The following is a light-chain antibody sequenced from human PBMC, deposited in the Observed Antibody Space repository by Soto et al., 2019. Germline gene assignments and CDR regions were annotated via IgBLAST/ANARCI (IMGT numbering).Light chain of an antibody. CDR3: ASWDDSLFGWV. J-gene: IGLJ3*02. CDR2: SNT. CDR1: SSNIATNY. Sequence: QSLLTQPPSLSGTAGQVVTISCAGGSSNIATNYVYWYQLLPGTAPKLVIFSNTIRPPRVPDRFSGSKSGASASLVISGLRSEDEADYFCASWDDSLFGWVSGGGTKVTVL. V-gene: IGLV1-47*02.